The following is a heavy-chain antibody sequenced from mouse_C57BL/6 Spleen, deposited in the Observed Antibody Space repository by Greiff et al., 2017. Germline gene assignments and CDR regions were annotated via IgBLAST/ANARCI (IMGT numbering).Heavy chain of an antibody. CDR1: GFTFSDYG. D-gene: IGHD1-1*01. CDR2: ISSGSSTI. V-gene: IGHV5-17*01. J-gene: IGHJ4*01. Sequence: VQLKESGGGLVKPGGSLKLSCAASGFTFSDYGMHWVRQAPEKGLEWVAYISSGSSTIYYADTVKGRFTISRDNAKNTLFLQMTSLRSEDTAMYYCARPRYYGHAMDYWGQGTSVTVSS. CDR3: ARPRYYGHAMDY.